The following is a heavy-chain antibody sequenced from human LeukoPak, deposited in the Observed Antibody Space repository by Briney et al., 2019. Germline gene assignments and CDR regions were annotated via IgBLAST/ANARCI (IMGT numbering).Heavy chain of an antibody. D-gene: IGHD5-12*01. V-gene: IGHV4-30-2*01. CDR2: IYHSGST. Sequence: PSQTLSLTCAVSGGSISSGGYSWSWIRQPPGKGLEWIGYIYHSGSTYYNPSLKSRVTISVDRSKNQFSLKLSSVTAVDTAVYYCARTYSGYDSYYYYGMDVWGQGTTVTVSS. J-gene: IGHJ6*02. CDR1: GGSISSGGYS. CDR3: ARTYSGYDSYYYYGMDV.